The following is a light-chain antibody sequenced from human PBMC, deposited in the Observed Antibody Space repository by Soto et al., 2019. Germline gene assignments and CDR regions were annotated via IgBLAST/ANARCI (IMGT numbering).Light chain of an antibody. CDR1: QSVSGN. CDR3: QQYNDWPRT. J-gene: IGKJ1*01. Sequence: EVVMTQSPGTLSVSPGERASLSCRASQSVSGNLAWYQQTPGQAPRLLIHGASTRATGIPARFSGSGSGTEFTLTISSXQSEDFAFYYCQQYNDWPRTFGQGTKVDTK. CDR2: GAS. V-gene: IGKV3-15*01.